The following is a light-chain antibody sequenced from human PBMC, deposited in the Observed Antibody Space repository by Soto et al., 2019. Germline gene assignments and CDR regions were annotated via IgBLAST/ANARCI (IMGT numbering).Light chain of an antibody. Sequence: EVVMTQSPATLSVSPGERVTLSCRASRSVSSNLAWYQQKPGQAPRLLIYSASTRATGIPARFSGTGSGTEFTLTISSLQSEDFAVYYCQQYNDWRTFGQGTKLEI. J-gene: IGKJ2*01. CDR1: RSVSSN. CDR2: SAS. V-gene: IGKV3-15*01. CDR3: QQYNDWRT.